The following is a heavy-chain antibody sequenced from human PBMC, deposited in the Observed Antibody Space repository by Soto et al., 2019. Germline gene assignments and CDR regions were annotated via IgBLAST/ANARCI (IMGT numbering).Heavy chain of an antibody. CDR2: ISAGNGNT. V-gene: IGHV1-3*01. CDR3: ARDTRRAAAGTTKSSPLGRGMDV. CDR1: GYTFTSYA. Sequence: ASVKVSCKASGYTFTSYAMHWVRQAPGQRLGWMGWISAGNGNTKYSQKFQGRVTITRDTSASTAYMELSSLRSEDTAVYYCARDTRRAAAGTTKSSPLGRGMDVWGQGTTVTVSS. D-gene: IGHD6-13*01. J-gene: IGHJ6*02.